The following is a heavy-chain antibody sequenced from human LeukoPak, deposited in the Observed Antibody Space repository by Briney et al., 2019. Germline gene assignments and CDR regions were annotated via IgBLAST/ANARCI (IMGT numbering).Heavy chain of an antibody. D-gene: IGHD3-10*01. Sequence: GGSLRLSCAASGLTFSTYSMNWVRQAPGKGLEWVSYISAGSSTTYYADSVKGRFTISRDNAKNSLYLQMNSLKDEDTAVYYCAGVRGRFGGDAVLDACDRWGEGRMVTVCS. CDR3: AGVRGRFGGDAVLDACDR. CDR2: ISAGSSTT. CDR1: GLTFSTYS. V-gene: IGHV3-48*02. J-gene: IGHJ3*02.